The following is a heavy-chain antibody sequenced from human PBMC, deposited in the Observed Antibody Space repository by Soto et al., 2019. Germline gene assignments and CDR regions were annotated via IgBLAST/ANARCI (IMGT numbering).Heavy chain of an antibody. CDR2: IYPGDSDT. J-gene: IGHJ3*02. CDR1: GYSFTSYW. V-gene: IGHV5-51*01. Sequence: PGESLKISCKGSGYSFTSYWIGWVRQMPGKGLEWMGIIYPGDSDTRYSPSFQGQVTISADKSISTAYLQWSSLKASDTAMYYCAGAGYYYGSGSLIQLDAFDIWGQGTMVTVSS. CDR3: AGAGYYYGSGSLIQLDAFDI. D-gene: IGHD3-10*01.